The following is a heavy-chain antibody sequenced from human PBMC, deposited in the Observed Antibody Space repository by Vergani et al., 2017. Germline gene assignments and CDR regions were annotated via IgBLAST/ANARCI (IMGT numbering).Heavy chain of an antibody. J-gene: IGHJ4*02. V-gene: IGHV4-38-2*02. D-gene: IGHD3-16*01. Sequence: QVQLQESGPGLLKPSETLSLTSTVSAYSIRSGYYWAWVRQPPGKGLEWIVSINLSGNTYYNPSLKSRVTISVDTSKNQFSLKLSSVTAADTAVYYCAREPGGGARWGQGTLVTVSS. CDR1: AYSIRSGYY. CDR2: INLSGNT. CDR3: AREPGGGAR.